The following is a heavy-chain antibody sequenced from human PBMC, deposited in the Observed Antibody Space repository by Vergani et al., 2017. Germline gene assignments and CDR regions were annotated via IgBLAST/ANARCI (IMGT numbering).Heavy chain of an antibody. CDR3: AREYYDYVCGSYRYNNMYYYYGMDV. J-gene: IGHJ6*02. Sequence: QVQLVQSGAEVKKPGSSVKVSCKASGGTFSSYAISWVRQAPGQGLEWMGGIIPIFGTANYAKKFQGRVTITADESTSTAYLELSSLRSEDTAVYYCAREYYDYVCGSYRYNNMYYYYGMDVWGQGTTVTVSS. D-gene: IGHD3-16*02. V-gene: IGHV1-69*01. CDR1: GGTFSSYA. CDR2: IIPIFGTA.